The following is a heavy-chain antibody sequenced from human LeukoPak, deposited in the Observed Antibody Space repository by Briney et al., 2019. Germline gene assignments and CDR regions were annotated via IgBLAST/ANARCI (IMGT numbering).Heavy chain of an antibody. V-gene: IGHV3-53*01. J-gene: IGHJ4*02. Sequence: PGGSLLLPCAASGFPVSSMYMSWVRQAPGKGLDWVSIIFAGGSTSYADSAKGRFTISRDNSRNTLYLQMNSLRAEDTAVYYCARQLGASGHTGWGQGTLVTVSS. CDR3: ARQLGASGHTG. CDR1: GFPVSSMY. D-gene: IGHD1-26*01. CDR2: IFAGGST.